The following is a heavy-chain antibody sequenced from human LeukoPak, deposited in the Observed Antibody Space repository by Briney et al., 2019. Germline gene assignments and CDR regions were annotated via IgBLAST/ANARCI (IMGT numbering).Heavy chain of an antibody. J-gene: IGHJ4*02. V-gene: IGHV3-30-3*01. D-gene: IGHD6-19*01. Sequence: GGSLRLSCAASGFTFSSYAMHWVRQAPGKGLEWVAVISYDGSNKYYAESVKGRFTISRDNSKNTLYLQMDSLRAEDTAVYYCARETGSGWYVISSSFDYWGRGTLVTVSS. CDR2: ISYDGSNK. CDR3: ARETGSGWYVISSSFDY. CDR1: GFTFSSYA.